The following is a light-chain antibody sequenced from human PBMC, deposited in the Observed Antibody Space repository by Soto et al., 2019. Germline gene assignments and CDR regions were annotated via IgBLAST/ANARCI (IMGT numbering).Light chain of an antibody. J-gene: IGKJ1*01. CDR3: MQSLHTPRT. V-gene: IGKV2-28*01. CDR1: QSLLHSNGYNY. CDR2: LGS. Sequence: ETVMTQSPLSLPVTPGEPASISCRSSQSLLHSNGYNYLDWYLQKPGQSPQLLIYLGSSRASGVPDRFSGSASGTEYTLKISRVEADDVGFYYCMQSLHTPRTFGQGINVEIK.